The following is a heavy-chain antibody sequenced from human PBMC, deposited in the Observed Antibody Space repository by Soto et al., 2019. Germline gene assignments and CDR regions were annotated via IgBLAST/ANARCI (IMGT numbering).Heavy chain of an antibody. CDR2: ISGSGGTT. V-gene: IGHV3-23*01. CDR1: GCTFSSYA. D-gene: IGHD6-19*01. J-gene: IGHJ6*02. Sequence: EVQLLESGGGLVQPGGSLRLSCAASGCTFSSYAMSWVRQAPGQGLEWVSAISGSGGTTYYADTVKGRFTISRDNSKNTRYLQMNSLRAEDTAVYYCATERSSGWRGMDVWGQGTTVTVSS. CDR3: ATERSSGWRGMDV.